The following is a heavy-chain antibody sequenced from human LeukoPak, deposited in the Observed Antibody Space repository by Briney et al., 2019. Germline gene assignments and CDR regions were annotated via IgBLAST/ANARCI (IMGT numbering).Heavy chain of an antibody. CDR3: ARCDLMGASDFDY. V-gene: IGHV4-59*01. D-gene: IGHD1-26*01. CDR1: GGSISSYY. CDR2: IDYRGST. Sequence: SETLSLTCTVSGGSISSYYWFWIRQPPGKGLEWIGYIDYRGSTNYNPSLKSRVTISVDTSKNQFSLKLSSVTAADTAVYYCARCDLMGASDFDYWGQGTLVTVSS. J-gene: IGHJ4*02.